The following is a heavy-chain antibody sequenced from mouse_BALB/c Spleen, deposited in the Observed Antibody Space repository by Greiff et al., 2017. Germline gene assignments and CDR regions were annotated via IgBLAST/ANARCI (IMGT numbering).Heavy chain of an antibody. J-gene: IGHJ3*01. Sequence: DVMLVESGGGLVKPGGSLKLSCAASGFTFSSYAMSWVRQSPEKRLEWVAEISSGGSYTYYPDTVTGRFTISRDNAKNTLYLEMSSLRSEDTAMYYCARDEIYDGYHFAYWGQGTLVTVSA. V-gene: IGHV5-9-4*01. CDR3: ARDEIYDGYHFAY. D-gene: IGHD2-3*01. CDR2: ISSGGSYT. CDR1: GFTFSSYA.